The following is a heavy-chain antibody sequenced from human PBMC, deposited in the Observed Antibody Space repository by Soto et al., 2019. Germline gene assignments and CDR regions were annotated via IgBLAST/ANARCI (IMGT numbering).Heavy chain of an antibody. D-gene: IGHD3-3*01. CDR2: INHSGST. V-gene: IGHV4-34*01. J-gene: IGHJ6*02. CDR1: GGSFSGYY. CDR3: ARVRFLEWLFYPQTSYFFYYGIDV. Sequence: PSETLSPTCAVYGGSFSGYYWSWIRQPPGKGLEWIGEINHSGSTNYNPSLKSRVTISVDTSKNQFSLKLSSVTAADTAVYYCARVRFLEWLFYPQTSYFFYYGIDVWGQGTTVTLSS.